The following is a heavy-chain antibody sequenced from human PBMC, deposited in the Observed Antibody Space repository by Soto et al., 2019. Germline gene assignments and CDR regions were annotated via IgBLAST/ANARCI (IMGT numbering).Heavy chain of an antibody. V-gene: IGHV1-8*01. CDR2: VNPNIGDT. CDR3: AKVSRKGSAIDFDY. CDR1: GYTFSNYD. D-gene: IGHD3-10*01. J-gene: IGHJ4*02. Sequence: QVQLVQSGAELKKPGASVKVSCKASGYTFSNYDMNWVRQATGQGPEWIGWVNPNIGDTGDAQKFQGRVNMTTDISTTTAYMELTSLRSEDTAIYYCAKVSRKGSAIDFDYWGQGTLITVSS.